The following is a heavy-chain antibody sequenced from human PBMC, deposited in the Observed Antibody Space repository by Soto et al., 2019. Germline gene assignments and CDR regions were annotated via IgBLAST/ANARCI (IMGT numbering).Heavy chain of an antibody. CDR2: IRSKANSYAT. V-gene: IGHV3-73*02. CDR3: TRPDRSGLLDY. Sequence: EVQLVESGGGLVQPGGSLKLSCAASGFTFSGSAMHWVRQASGKGLEWVGRIRSKANSYATAYAASVKGRFTISRDDSKNTAYLQMNSLKTEDTAVYYCTRPDRSGLLDYWGQGTLVTVSS. D-gene: IGHD3-22*01. CDR1: GFTFSGSA. J-gene: IGHJ4*02.